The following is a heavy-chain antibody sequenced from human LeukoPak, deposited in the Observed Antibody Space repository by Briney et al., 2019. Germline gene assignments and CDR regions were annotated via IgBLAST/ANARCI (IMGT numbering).Heavy chain of an antibody. Sequence: ASVKVSCKASGYTFTSYGISWVRQAPGQGLEWMGWISAYNGNTNYAQKLQGRVTMTTDTSTSTAYMELRSLRSDDTAVYYCAREGGSGSYYAYYYYYCGMDVWGQGTTVTVSS. J-gene: IGHJ6*02. CDR2: ISAYNGNT. D-gene: IGHD3-10*01. V-gene: IGHV1-18*01. CDR3: AREGGSGSYYAYYYYYCGMDV. CDR1: GYTFTSYG.